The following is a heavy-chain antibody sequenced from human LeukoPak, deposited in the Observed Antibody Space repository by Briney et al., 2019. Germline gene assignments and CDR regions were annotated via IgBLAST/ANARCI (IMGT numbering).Heavy chain of an antibody. CDR2: MYPGDSET. CDR1: GYSFSSYW. CDR3: ARRADGYNPYAFDI. Sequence: GESLKISCKGSGYSFSSYWIAWVRRMPGKGLEWMGIMYPGDSETRYSPSFQGQVTISADKSISTAYLQWNSLKASDTAMYYCARRADGYNPYAFDIWGQGTMVTVSS. V-gene: IGHV5-51*01. J-gene: IGHJ3*02. D-gene: IGHD5-24*01.